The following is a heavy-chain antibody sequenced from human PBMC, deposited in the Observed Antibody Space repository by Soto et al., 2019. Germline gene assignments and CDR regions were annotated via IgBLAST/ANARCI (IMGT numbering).Heavy chain of an antibody. J-gene: IGHJ6*02. CDR2: ISGSGGST. V-gene: IGHV3-23*01. CDR1: GFTFSSYA. D-gene: IGHD4-4*01. CDR3: ARSTLTSAHYYYYGMDV. Sequence: PGGSLRLSCAASGFTFSSYAMSWVRQAPGKGLEWVSAISGSGGSTYYADSVKGRFTISRDNSKNSLYLQMNSLRDEDTAVYYCARSTLTSAHYYYYGMDVRGQGTTVTVSS.